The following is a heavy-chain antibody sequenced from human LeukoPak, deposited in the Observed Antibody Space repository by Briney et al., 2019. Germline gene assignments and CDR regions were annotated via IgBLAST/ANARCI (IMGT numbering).Heavy chain of an antibody. D-gene: IGHD1-26*01. V-gene: IGHV4-39*07. CDR3: ATVGAVYYFDY. CDR2: IYYSGST. J-gene: IGHJ4*02. Sequence: SETLSLTCTVSGGSISSSSYYWGWIRQPPGKGLEWIGSIYYSGSTYYNPSLKSRVTISVDTSKNQFSLKLSSVTAADTAVYYCATVGAVYYFDYWGQGTLVTVSS. CDR1: GGSISSSSYY.